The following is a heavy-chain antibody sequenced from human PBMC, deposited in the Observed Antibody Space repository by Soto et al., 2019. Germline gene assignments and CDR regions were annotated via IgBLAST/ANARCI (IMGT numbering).Heavy chain of an antibody. D-gene: IGHD1-7*01. CDR1: GYTLTELS. Sequence: ASEKVSCKVSGYTLTELSMHWVRQAPGKGLEWMGGFDPEDGETIYAQKFQGRVTMTEDTSTDTAYMELSSLRSEDTAVYYCATPERYNWNYASFWGQGTLVTVSS. CDR3: ATPERYNWNYASF. J-gene: IGHJ4*02. V-gene: IGHV1-24*01. CDR2: FDPEDGET.